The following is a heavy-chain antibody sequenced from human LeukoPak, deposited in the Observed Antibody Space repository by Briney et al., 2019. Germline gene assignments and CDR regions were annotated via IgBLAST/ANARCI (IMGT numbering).Heavy chain of an antibody. Sequence: GGSLRLSCAASRFTFSSYAMNWVRQAPGKGLEWVSSISYTGTYIYYADSVKGRFTISRDNAQNSLYLQMNSLRAEDTAIYYCVRDRGTYRPIDYWGQGTLVTVSS. V-gene: IGHV3-21*04. J-gene: IGHJ4*02. CDR1: RFTFSSYA. CDR2: ISYTGTYI. CDR3: VRDRGTYRPIDY. D-gene: IGHD1-26*01.